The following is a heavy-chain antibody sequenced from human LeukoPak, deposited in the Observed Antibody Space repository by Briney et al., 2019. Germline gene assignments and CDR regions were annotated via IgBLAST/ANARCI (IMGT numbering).Heavy chain of an antibody. V-gene: IGHV1-2*02. J-gene: IGHJ5*02. CDR1: GYTFTGYY. Sequence: ASVKVSCKASGYTFTGYYMHWVRQAPGQGLEWMGWINPNSGGTNYAQKFQGRVTMTRDTSISTAYMELSRLRPDDTAVYYCARGSTYYYDSSGYSPRNWFDPWGQGTLVTVSS. CDR3: ARGSTYYYDSSGYSPRNWFDP. D-gene: IGHD3-22*01. CDR2: INPNSGGT.